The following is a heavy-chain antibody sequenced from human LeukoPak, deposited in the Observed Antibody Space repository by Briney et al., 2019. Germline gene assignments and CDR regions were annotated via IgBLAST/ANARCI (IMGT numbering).Heavy chain of an antibody. Sequence: QSGGSLRLSCAASGFTFSSYWMSWVRQAPGKGLEWVANIKQDGSEKYYVDSVKGRFTISRDNAKNSLYLQMNSLRAEDTAVYYCARGSGSSWLTDDYWGQGTLVTVSS. CDR2: IKQDGSEK. J-gene: IGHJ4*02. V-gene: IGHV3-7*01. CDR3: ARGSGSSWLTDDY. CDR1: GFTFSSYW. D-gene: IGHD6-13*01.